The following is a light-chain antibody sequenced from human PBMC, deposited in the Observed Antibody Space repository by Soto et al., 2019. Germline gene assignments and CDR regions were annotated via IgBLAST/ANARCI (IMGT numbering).Light chain of an antibody. Sequence: QSVLTQPPSVSAAPGQRVTISCSGSASTGGTNYVSWYQQLPGTAPKLLIYEDNKRPSGIPDRFSGSKSGTSATLGITGLQTGDEANYYCGTWDSSLSDDWVFGGGTKLTVL. J-gene: IGLJ3*02. CDR1: ASTGGTNY. CDR2: EDN. V-gene: IGLV1-51*02. CDR3: GTWDSSLSDDWV.